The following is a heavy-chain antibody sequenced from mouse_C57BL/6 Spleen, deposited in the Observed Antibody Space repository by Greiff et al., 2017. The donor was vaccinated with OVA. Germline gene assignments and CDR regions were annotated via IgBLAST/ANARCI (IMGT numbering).Heavy chain of an antibody. Sequence: VKLLESGAELVRPGASVTLSCKASGYTFTDYEMHWVKQTPVHGLEWIGAIDPETGGTAYNQKFKGKAILTADKSSSTAYMELRSLTSEDSAVYYCTRDSSGLGYFDYWGQGTTLTVSS. V-gene: IGHV1-15*01. CDR2: IDPETGGT. D-gene: IGHD3-2*02. CDR1: GYTFTDYE. J-gene: IGHJ2*01. CDR3: TRDSSGLGYFDY.